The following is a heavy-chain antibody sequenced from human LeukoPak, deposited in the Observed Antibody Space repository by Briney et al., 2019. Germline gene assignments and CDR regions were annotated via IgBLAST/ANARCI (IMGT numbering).Heavy chain of an antibody. J-gene: IGHJ4*02. CDR1: GFTFSSYV. CDR3: ARDHCQNFDY. Sequence: GGSLRLSCVASGFTFSSYVMSWVRQAPWKGLEWLFSISGSGGNTYHADSVKGRFTLSRDHAKNSVYLQMNSLRGEDTGVYYCARDHCQNFDYWGQGTLVTVSS. D-gene: IGHD2-21*02. V-gene: IGHV3-21*01. CDR2: ISGSGGNT.